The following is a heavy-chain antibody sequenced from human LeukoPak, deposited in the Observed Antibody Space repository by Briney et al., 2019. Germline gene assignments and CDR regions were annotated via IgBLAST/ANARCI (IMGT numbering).Heavy chain of an antibody. Sequence: PGRSLRLSCAASGSTFSSYGMHWVRQAPGKGLEWVAVISYDGSNKYYADSVKGRFTISRDNSKNTLYLQMNSLRAEDTAVYYCAKEGVYYYYGMDVWGQGTTVTVSS. CDR1: GSTFSSYG. CDR2: ISYDGSNK. V-gene: IGHV3-30*18. CDR3: AKEGVYYYYGMDV. J-gene: IGHJ6*02.